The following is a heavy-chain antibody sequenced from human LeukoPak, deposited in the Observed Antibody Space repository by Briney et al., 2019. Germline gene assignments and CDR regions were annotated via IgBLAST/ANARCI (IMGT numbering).Heavy chain of an antibody. V-gene: IGHV1-69*05. CDR3: LYYYDSSGYYHFDY. CDR1: GYTFTGYY. CDR2: IIPIFGTA. J-gene: IGHJ4*02. Sequence: ASVKVSCKASGYTFTGYYMHWVRQAPGQGLEWMGGIIPIFGTANYAQKFQGRVTITTDESTSTAYMELSSLRSEDTAVYYCLYYYDSSGYYHFDYWGQGTLVTVSS. D-gene: IGHD3-22*01.